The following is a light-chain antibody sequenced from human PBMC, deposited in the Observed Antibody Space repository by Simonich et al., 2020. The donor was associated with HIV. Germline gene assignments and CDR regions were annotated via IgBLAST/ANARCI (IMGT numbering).Light chain of an antibody. Sequence: EIVMTQSPATLSVSPGERATLSCRASQSVSSDLAWYQQKPGQAPRLLIYGAYTRATGVPARFSGSGSGTEFTLTISSLQPDDFATYYCQQYNSYSQMFGQGTRVEIK. CDR2: GAY. CDR1: QSVSSD. J-gene: IGKJ1*01. CDR3: QQYNSYSQM. V-gene: IGKV3-15*01.